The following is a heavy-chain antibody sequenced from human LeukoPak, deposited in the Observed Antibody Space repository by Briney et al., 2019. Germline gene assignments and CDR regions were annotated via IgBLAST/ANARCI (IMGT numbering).Heavy chain of an antibody. D-gene: IGHD6-13*01. CDR2: IYHSGST. V-gene: IGHV4-39*01. J-gene: IGHJ4*02. CDR1: GGSISSSSYY. CDR3: ARLIAAAGHFDY. Sequence: SETLSLTCTVSGGSISSSSYYWGWIRQPPGKGLEWIGSIYHSGSTYHNPSLKSRVTVSVDTSKNQFSLKLSSVTAADTAVYYCARLIAAAGHFDYWGQGTLVTVSS.